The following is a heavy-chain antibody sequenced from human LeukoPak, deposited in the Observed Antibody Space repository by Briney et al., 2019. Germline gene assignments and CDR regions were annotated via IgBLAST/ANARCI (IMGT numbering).Heavy chain of an antibody. CDR2: IYSGGST. D-gene: IGHD2-2*01. CDR3: AGPQYCSSTSCYPDAFDI. Sequence: GGSLRLSCEASGFTVSSNYMSWVRQAPGKGLEWVSVIYSGGSTYYADSVKGRFTISRDNSKNTLYLQMNSLRAEDTAVYYCAGPQYCSSTSCYPDAFDIWGQGTMVTVSS. J-gene: IGHJ3*02. V-gene: IGHV3-66*02. CDR1: GFTVSSNY.